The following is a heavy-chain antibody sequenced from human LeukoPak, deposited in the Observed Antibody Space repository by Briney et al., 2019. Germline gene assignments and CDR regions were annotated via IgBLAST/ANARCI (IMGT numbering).Heavy chain of an antibody. CDR1: GGSISSGGYS. CDR2: IYYSGST. CDR3: ARTSSYWFDP. D-gene: IGHD6-6*01. Sequence: PSETLSLTCAVSGGSISSGGYSWRWIRQPPGKGLEWIGYIYYSGSTYYNPSLKSRVTISVDTSKNQFSLKLSSVTAADTAVYYCARTSSYWFDPWGQGTLVTVSS. V-gene: IGHV4-30-4*07. J-gene: IGHJ5*02.